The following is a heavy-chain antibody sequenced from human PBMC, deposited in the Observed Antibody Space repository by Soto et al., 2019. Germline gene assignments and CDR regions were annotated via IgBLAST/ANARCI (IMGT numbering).Heavy chain of an antibody. J-gene: IGHJ5*02. Sequence: QVTLKESGPVLVKPTETLTLRCTVSGLSITDSEMGVSWIRQPPGQALEWLAHIDSSGEKSYRTFLKSRLAIPKDTPKSQIVLTMTNMDPADTATYYCARRHLAVAVSPWFDTWGQGIPVTVAS. CDR3: ARRHLAVAVSPWFDT. V-gene: IGHV2-26*01. CDR1: GLSITDSEMG. D-gene: IGHD6-19*01. CDR2: IDSSGEK.